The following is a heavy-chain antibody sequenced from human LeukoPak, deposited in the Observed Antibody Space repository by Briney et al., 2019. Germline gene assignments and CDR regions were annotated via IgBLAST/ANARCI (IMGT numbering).Heavy chain of an antibody. CDR1: GGSISSYY. CDR2: IYYSGST. J-gene: IGHJ4*02. Sequence: PSETLSLTCTVSGGSISSYYWSWIRQPPGKGLEWIGYIYYSGSTNYNPSLKSRVTISVDTSKNQFSLKLSSVTAADTAVYYCARDRKWLIDYWGQGTLVTVSS. V-gene: IGHV4-59*12. D-gene: IGHD3-22*01. CDR3: ARDRKWLIDY.